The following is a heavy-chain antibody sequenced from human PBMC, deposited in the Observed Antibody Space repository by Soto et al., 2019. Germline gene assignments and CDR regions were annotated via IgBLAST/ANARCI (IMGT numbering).Heavy chain of an antibody. Sequence: QVQLVESGGGVVQPGRSLRLSCAASGFTFSSYAMHWVRQAPGKGLEWGAVISYDGSNKYYADSVKGRFTISRDNSKNTLYLQMNSLRAEDTAVYYCARDRSCISTSCYYYYGMDVWGQGTTVTVSS. CDR1: GFTFSSYA. V-gene: IGHV3-30-3*01. CDR2: ISYDGSNK. D-gene: IGHD2-2*01. CDR3: ARDRSCISTSCYYYYGMDV. J-gene: IGHJ6*02.